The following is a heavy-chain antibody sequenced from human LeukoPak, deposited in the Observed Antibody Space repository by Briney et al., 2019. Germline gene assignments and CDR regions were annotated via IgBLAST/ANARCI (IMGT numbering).Heavy chain of an antibody. CDR1: GFTFSNYA. J-gene: IGHJ4*02. CDR3: AGSHPRSRSSWYFDY. CDR2: ISYDGSNK. V-gene: IGHV3-30*03. D-gene: IGHD6-13*01. Sequence: QPGGSLRLSCAASGFTFSNYAMHWVRQAPGKGLEWVAVISYDGSNKYFADSVRGRFTISRDNSKNTLYLQMNSLRAEDTGVYYCAGSHPRSRSSWYFDYWGQGTLVTVSS.